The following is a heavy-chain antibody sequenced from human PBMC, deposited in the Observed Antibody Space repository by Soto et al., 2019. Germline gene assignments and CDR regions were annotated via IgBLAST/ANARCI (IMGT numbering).Heavy chain of an antibody. CDR3: ARNYYGSGSYSAHFAY. Sequence: SETLCVTCTVSGGSISRGDYYWCWIRQPPGKGLEWIGYIYYSGSTYYNPSLKSRVTISVDTSKNQFSLKLSSVTAADTAVYYCARNYYGSGSYSAHFAYRGQGTIVTVSS. CDR1: GGSISRGDYY. J-gene: IGHJ4*02. V-gene: IGHV4-30-4*01. D-gene: IGHD3-10*01. CDR2: IYYSGST.